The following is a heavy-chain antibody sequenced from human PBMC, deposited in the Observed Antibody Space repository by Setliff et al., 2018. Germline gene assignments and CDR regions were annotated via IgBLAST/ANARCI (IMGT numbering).Heavy chain of an antibody. CDR3: ARSPHYYDSSGYCYYFDF. D-gene: IGHD3-22*01. V-gene: IGHV1-69*13. CDR2: IIPKLGSA. J-gene: IGHJ4*02. Sequence: GASVKVSCKASGGSFSSYAIIWVRQAPGQGLEWMGGIIPKLGSADYAQRFQDRVTINADESTRTVYMELSRLRSQDTAIYYCARSPHYYDSSGYCYYFDFWGQGTPVTVSS. CDR1: GGSFSSYA.